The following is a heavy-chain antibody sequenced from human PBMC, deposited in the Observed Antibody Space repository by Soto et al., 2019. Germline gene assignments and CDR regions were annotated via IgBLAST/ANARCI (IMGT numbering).Heavy chain of an antibody. V-gene: IGHV3-7*03. D-gene: IGHD3-3*01. CDR1: GFTFSSYW. J-gene: IGHJ6*02. CDR3: ARDGYDFWSGYYFVDV. CDR2: IKQDGSEK. Sequence: PVGSLRLSCAASGFTFSSYWMSWVRQAPGKGLEWVANIKQDGSEKYYVDSVKGRFTISRDNAKNSLYLQMNSLRAEDTAVYYCARDGYDFWSGYYFVDVWGQGTTVTVSS.